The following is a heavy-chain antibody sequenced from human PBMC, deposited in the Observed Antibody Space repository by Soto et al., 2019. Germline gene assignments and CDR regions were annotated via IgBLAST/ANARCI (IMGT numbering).Heavy chain of an antibody. CDR3: AKGYGDYVREFDC. CDR1: GFTFSSYA. V-gene: IGHV3-23*01. CDR2: IGGRGNT. Sequence: PGGSLRLSCVASGFTFSSYAMSCVRQAPGKGLECVSTIGGRGNTYYADSMKGRFTISRDNSKNTLYLQMNSLRADDTAVYYCAKGYGDYVREFDCWGQGSLVTVSS. J-gene: IGHJ4*02. D-gene: IGHD4-17*01.